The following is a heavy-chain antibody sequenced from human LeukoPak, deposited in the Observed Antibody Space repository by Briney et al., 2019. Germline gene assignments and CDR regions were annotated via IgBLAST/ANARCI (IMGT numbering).Heavy chain of an antibody. Sequence: PSETLSLTCIVSGGSINSYYWGWIRQPPGKGLELIGYIYYSGRTNYNPYLKSRVTISVDTSTNQNSSKLTTVHPADPAADFCARGTAKRFYCETSGYYTKWGRGTLVSVSS. V-gene: IGHV4-59*12. CDR1: GGSINSYY. J-gene: IGHJ4*02. CDR2: IYYSGRT. D-gene: IGHD3-22*01. CDR3: ARGTAKRFYCETSGYYTK.